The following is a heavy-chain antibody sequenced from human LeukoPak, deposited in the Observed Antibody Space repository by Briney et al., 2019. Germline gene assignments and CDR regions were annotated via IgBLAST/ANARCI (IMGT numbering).Heavy chain of an antibody. Sequence: GGSLRLSCTGFGFTFGDYAMSWVRQAPGKGLEWVGFIRSKAYGGTTEYTASVKGRFTISRDDSKDIAYRQMNSLKTEDTAVYYCTRTANDYGDYLTSTEYFDYWGHGTLVTVSS. CDR3: TRTANDYGDYLTSTEYFDY. D-gene: IGHD4-17*01. J-gene: IGHJ4*01. CDR2: IRSKAYGGTT. CDR1: GFTFGDYA. V-gene: IGHV3-49*04.